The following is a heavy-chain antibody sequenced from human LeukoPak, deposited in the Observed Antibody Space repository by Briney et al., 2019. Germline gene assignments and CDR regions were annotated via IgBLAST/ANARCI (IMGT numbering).Heavy chain of an antibody. D-gene: IGHD3-10*01. J-gene: IGHJ4*02. CDR3: ARDYLGFGESGFDY. CDR1: GFSFSDHN. CDR2: ISSRSNYI. V-gene: IGHV3-21*01. Sequence: GGSLRLSCAVSGFSFSDHNMNWVRQAPGKGLEWVASISSRSNYIYYADSLKGRVTVSRDNARNSLFLQMTSLRAEGTAVYYCARDYLGFGESGFDYWGQGTQVIVSS.